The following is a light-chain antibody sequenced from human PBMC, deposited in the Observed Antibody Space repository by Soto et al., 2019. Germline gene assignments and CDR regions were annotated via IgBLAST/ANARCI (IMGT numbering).Light chain of an antibody. CDR1: QSVSSY. Sequence: EIVLTQSPAPLSLSPGEGATLSCRASQSVSSYLAWYQQKPGQAPRLIIYAASTRATGIPARFSGSGSGTDFTLTISSLEPEDYAVYYDQPRSNCPVTCGLGTKVEV. CDR3: QPRSNCPVT. CDR2: AAS. J-gene: IGKJ1*01. V-gene: IGKV3-11*01.